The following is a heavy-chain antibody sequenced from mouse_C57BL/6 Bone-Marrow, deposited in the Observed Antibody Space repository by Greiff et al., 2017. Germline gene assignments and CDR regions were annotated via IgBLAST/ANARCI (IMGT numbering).Heavy chain of an antibody. CDR3: ARGYDYDYAMDY. Sequence: EVKLVESGPELVKPGASVKISCKASGYSFTDYNMNWVKQSNGKSLEWIGVINPNYGTTSYNQKFKGKATFPVDQSSSTAYMQLNSLTSEDSAVYYCARGYDYDYAMDYWGQGTSVTVSS. CDR2: INPNYGTT. CDR1: GYSFTDYN. D-gene: IGHD2-4*01. J-gene: IGHJ4*01. V-gene: IGHV1-39*01.